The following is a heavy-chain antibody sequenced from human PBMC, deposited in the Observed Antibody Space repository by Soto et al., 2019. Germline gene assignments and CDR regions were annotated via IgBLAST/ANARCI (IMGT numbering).Heavy chain of an antibody. CDR3: ARSGYSFAWGY. CDR1: GFLVNSAY. D-gene: IGHD5-18*01. Sequence: EVQLVESGGGLIPPGGSLRLSCAASGFLVNSAYMTWVRQAPGKGLEWLSMINSDGSTLYAESVKGRFTISRDNSTNRLDLHMNSLRAEDTAMYYCARSGYSFAWGYWGQGTLVIVTS. CDR2: INSDGST. J-gene: IGHJ4*02. V-gene: IGHV3-53*01.